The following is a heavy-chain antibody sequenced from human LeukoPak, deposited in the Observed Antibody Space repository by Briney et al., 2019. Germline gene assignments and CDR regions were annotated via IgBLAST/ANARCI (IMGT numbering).Heavy chain of an antibody. J-gene: IGHJ3*02. Sequence: GGSLRLSCAASGFTFSSYSMNWVRQAPGKGLEWVAFIRYDGSNKYYADSVKGRFTISRDNSKNTLYLQMNSLRAEVTAVYYCAKDEKRYGDAFDIWGQGTMVTVSS. D-gene: IGHD4-17*01. V-gene: IGHV3-30*02. CDR3: AKDEKRYGDAFDI. CDR2: IRYDGSNK. CDR1: GFTFSSYS.